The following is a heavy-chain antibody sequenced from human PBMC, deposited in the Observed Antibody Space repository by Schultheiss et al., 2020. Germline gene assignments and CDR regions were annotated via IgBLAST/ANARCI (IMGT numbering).Heavy chain of an antibody. D-gene: IGHD3-22*01. V-gene: IGHV3-33*08. J-gene: IGHJ4*02. CDR3: ARDHSYYYDSSGVFDY. CDR2: IWYDGSNK. CDR1: GFTFSSYD. Sequence: WGSLRLSFAASGFTFSSYDMHWVRQAPGKGLEWVAVIWYDGSNKYYADSVKGRFTISRDNSKNTLYLQMNSLRAEDTAVYYCARDHSYYYDSSGVFDYWGQGTLVTVSS.